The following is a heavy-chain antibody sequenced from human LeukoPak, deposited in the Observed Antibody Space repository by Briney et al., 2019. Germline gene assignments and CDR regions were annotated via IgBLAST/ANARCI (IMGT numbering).Heavy chain of an antibody. J-gene: IGHJ5*01. CDR1: GGSINNYF. Sequence: SETLSLTCTVSGGSINNYFWTWFRQPPGKRLEWIGYIHYSGSTKYNPSLRGRATLSVDTSKSQFSLKLSSVTAADTAVYYCARNYDSSGYDSWGQGTLVTVSS. V-gene: IGHV4-59*01. D-gene: IGHD3-22*01. CDR3: ARNYDSSGYDS. CDR2: IHYSGST.